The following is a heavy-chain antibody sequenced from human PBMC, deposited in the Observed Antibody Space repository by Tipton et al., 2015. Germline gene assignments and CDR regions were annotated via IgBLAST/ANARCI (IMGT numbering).Heavy chain of an antibody. J-gene: IGHJ3*02. D-gene: IGHD3-16*01. CDR2: IYYSGST. Sequence: GLVKPSETLSLTCTVSGGSMTNYYWNWIRQPPGKGLEWIGYIYYSGSTSYNPSLKSRVTISVDTSKNQFSLKLNSVTAADTAVYYCARGSFREPFDIWGQGTMVTASS. CDR3: ARGSFREPFDI. V-gene: IGHV4-59*01. CDR1: GGSMTNYY.